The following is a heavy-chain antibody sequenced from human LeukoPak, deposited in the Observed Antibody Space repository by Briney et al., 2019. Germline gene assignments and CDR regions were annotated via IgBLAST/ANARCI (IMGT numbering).Heavy chain of an antibody. CDR2: IKEDGSAK. CDR3: AKDDGGYY. CDR1: GFTFSKSW. V-gene: IGHV3-7*04. D-gene: IGHD3-3*01. J-gene: IGHJ4*02. Sequence: VGSLRLSCAASGFTFSKSWMSWLRQTPEKGVEWVANIKEDGSAKYYVDSVKGRFTISRDNAKNSLYLQMSSLRAEGTAVYYFAKDDGGYYWGQGILVTVS.